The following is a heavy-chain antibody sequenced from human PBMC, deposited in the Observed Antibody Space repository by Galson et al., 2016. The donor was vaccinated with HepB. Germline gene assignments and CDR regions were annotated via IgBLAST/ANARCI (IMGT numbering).Heavy chain of an antibody. CDR1: GFTFSFSD. V-gene: IGHV3-13*01. Sequence: SLILSCAASGFTFSFSDMHWVRQVTGKGLEWISAIGTAPGDTYYSTSVKGRFTISRENAKNSLFLHMSSLRAGDTAVYYCARGKSLWTTPWNYGLDVWGKGTTVTVSS. CDR2: IGTAPGDT. D-gene: IGHD3-10*01. J-gene: IGHJ6*04. CDR3: ARGKSLWTTPWNYGLDV.